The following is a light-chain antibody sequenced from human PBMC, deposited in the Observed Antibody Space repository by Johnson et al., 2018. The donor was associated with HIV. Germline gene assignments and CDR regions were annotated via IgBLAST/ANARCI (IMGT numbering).Light chain of an antibody. J-gene: IGLJ1*01. V-gene: IGLV1-51*01. Sequence: QPVLTQPPSVSAAPGQKVTISCSGSSSNIGNNYVAWYQQVPGTAPKLLIYDNNKRPSGIPDRFSGSKSGTSATLGITGLKTGDEADYYCGIWDASLSPRYGSGTGTTITVL. CDR3: GIWDASLSPRYG. CDR2: DNN. CDR1: SSNIGNNY.